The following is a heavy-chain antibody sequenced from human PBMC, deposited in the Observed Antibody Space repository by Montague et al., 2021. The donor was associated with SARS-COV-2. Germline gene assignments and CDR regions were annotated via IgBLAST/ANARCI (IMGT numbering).Heavy chain of an antibody. D-gene: IGHD3-3*01. J-gene: IGHJ6*01. V-gene: IGHV4-61*01. CDR2: IYYGGST. Sequence: SETLSLTRIVSGGSVSSGSYYWSWIRQPPGKGLEWIGYIYYGGSTNYNPSLKSRVIISVDTSKNQFSLKLSSVTAADTAVYYCARDPWRITIFGVVTRYGMDVWGKGPRSPSPQ. CDR3: ARDPWRITIFGVVTRYGMDV. CDR1: GGSVSSGSYY.